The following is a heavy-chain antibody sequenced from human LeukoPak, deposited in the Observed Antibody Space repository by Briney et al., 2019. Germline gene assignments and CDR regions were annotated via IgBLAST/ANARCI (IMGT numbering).Heavy chain of an antibody. V-gene: IGHV3-23*01. CDR1: GFTFSSYA. J-gene: IGHJ4*02. Sequence: GGSLRLSCAASGFTFSSYAMSWVRQAPGKGLEWVSGISGSGDNTYYADSVKGRFTISRDNSKNTLYVQVNSLGTEDTAAYYCAKGSYYNSSGSFYFDYWGQGTLVTVS. CDR3: AKGSYYNSSGSFYFDY. D-gene: IGHD3-22*01. CDR2: ISGSGDNT.